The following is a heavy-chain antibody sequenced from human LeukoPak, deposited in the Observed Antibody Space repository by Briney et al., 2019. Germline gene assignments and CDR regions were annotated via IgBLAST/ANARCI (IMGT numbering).Heavy chain of an antibody. Sequence: ASVKASCKVSGYTLTELSMHWVRQAPGKGLEWMGGFDPEAGETIYAQKFQGRLTMTEETSTDTAYMELNSLRSDDTAVYYCATDMVGYCNGEGCYSEAYWGQGTLVTVSS. CDR1: GYTLTELS. CDR2: FDPEAGET. D-gene: IGHD2-15*01. J-gene: IGHJ4*02. CDR3: ATDMVGYCNGEGCYSEAY. V-gene: IGHV1-24*01.